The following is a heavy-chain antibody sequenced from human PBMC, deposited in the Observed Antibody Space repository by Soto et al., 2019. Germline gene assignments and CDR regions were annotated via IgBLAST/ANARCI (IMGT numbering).Heavy chain of an antibody. V-gene: IGHV1-58*01. Sequence: SVKVSCKASGFTFTSSAVQWVLQARGQRLEWIGWIVVGSGNTNYAQKFQERVTITRDMSTSTAYMELSSLRSEDTAVYYCAAVTLVPPYYYYGMDVWGQGTTVTVSS. D-gene: IGHD6-6*01. CDR3: AAVTLVPPYYYYGMDV. CDR1: GFTFTSSA. CDR2: IVVGSGNT. J-gene: IGHJ6*02.